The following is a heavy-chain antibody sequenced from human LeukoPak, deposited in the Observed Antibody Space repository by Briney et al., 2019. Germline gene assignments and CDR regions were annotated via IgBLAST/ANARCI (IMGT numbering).Heavy chain of an antibody. CDR1: GFIFSDYY. J-gene: IGHJ4*02. V-gene: IGHV3-11*06. CDR2: ISGSGSDT. CDR3: ARVGSIAAAGTPDY. Sequence: GGSLRLSCAASGFIFSDYYMTWIRQAPGNGLEWLSYISGSGSDTNYADSVKGRFTSSRDNAKNSLYLQMNSLRAEDTAVYYCARVGSIAAAGTPDYWGQGTLVTVSS. D-gene: IGHD6-13*01.